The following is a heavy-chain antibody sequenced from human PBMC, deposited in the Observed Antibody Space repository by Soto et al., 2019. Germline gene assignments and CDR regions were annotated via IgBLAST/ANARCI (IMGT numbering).Heavy chain of an antibody. J-gene: IGHJ4*02. CDR3: ARGWSAVTTFDY. Sequence: ASETLSLTCTVSGGSISSYYWSWIRQPPGKGLEWIGYIYYSGSTNYNPSLKSRVTISVDTSKNQFSLKLSSVTAADTAVYYCARGWSAVTTFDYWGQGTLVTVSS. V-gene: IGHV4-59*01. CDR1: GGSISSYY. CDR2: IYYSGST. D-gene: IGHD4-17*01.